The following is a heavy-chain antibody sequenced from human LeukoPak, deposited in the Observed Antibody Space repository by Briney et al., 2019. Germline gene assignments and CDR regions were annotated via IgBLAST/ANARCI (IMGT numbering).Heavy chain of an antibody. CDR3: AKVYSARTYAFDM. CDR2: IYRRGDT. Sequence: PGGSLRLSCAASGFTFSSYSMNWVRQAPGKGLEWVSVIYRRGDTDYADSVKGRFSVSRDSYGNTLYLQTNSLRGEDTAVYYCAKVYSARTYAFDMWGQGTVVSVSA. J-gene: IGHJ3*02. V-gene: IGHV3-53*01. CDR1: GFTFSSYS. D-gene: IGHD6-6*01.